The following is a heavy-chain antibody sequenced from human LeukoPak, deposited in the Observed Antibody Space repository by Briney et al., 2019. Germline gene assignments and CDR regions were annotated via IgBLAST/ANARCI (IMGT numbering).Heavy chain of an antibody. CDR1: GFTISTYW. V-gene: IGHV3-7*01. J-gene: IGHJ4*02. Sequence: PGGSLRLSCAASGFTISTYWMSWVRQAPGKGLEWLANIKQDGSEQYYVDSVKGRFAISRDNAKNSVYLQMNGLRAEDTAVYYCARENTAVPGGDCWGQGTLATVSS. CDR2: IKQDGSEQ. D-gene: IGHD5-18*01. CDR3: ARENTAVPGGDC.